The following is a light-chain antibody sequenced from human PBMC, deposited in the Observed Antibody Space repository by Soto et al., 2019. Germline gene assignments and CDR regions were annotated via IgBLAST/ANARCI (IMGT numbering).Light chain of an antibody. CDR2: GAS. J-gene: IGKJ2*01. V-gene: IGKV3-15*01. CDR1: QSISSE. CDR3: QQCHNWPLT. Sequence: EIVMTQSPATLSVSPGESATLSCRASQSISSELAWYQQKPGQPPRLLIYGASTRATVVPARFTGSGSGSDFTLTISGLQSEDFAVYYCQQCHNWPLTFGQGTRLEI.